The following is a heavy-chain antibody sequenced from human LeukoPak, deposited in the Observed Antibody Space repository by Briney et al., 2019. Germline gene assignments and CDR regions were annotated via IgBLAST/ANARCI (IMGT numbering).Heavy chain of an antibody. J-gene: IGHJ4*02. Sequence: HSGGSLRLSCAASGFTFSSYAMSWVRQAPGKGLEWVSAIGGSGGSTYYADSVKGRFTISRDNSKNTLYLQMNSLRAEDTAVYYCAKRRGAAAGSIDYWGQGTLVTVSS. CDR3: AKRRGAAAGSIDY. CDR2: IGGSGGST. D-gene: IGHD6-13*01. CDR1: GFTFSSYA. V-gene: IGHV3-23*01.